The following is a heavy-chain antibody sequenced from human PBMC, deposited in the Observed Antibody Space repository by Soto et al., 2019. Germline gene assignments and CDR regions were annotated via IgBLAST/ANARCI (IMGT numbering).Heavy chain of an antibody. V-gene: IGHV5-10-1*01. CDR3: ARHGGGDLNWFDP. D-gene: IGHD2-21*02. J-gene: IGHJ5*02. Sequence: EVQLVQSGAEVKKPGESLRISCTGSGYSFTSYWIIWVRQMPGKGLEGMGRIDPSDSYTNYSPSFQGHVTIPADKSISTAYRQWSRLKASDTAMYYCARHGGGDLNWFDPWGQGTLVTVSS. CDR1: GYSFTSYW. CDR2: IDPSDSYT.